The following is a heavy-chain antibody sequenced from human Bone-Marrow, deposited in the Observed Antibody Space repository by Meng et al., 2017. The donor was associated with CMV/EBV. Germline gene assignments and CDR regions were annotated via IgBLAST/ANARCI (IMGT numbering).Heavy chain of an antibody. Sequence: VQPVQAGGGVEEAWASVEVSLKASGYTLTRYYMHWGRQAPGQGLEWMGWMNPNSGNTDYAQKFQGRVTMTRNISKSTAYMDLSSLRSEDAAVYYCATGVADFEYWGQGTLVTVSS. D-gene: IGHD6-19*01. J-gene: IGHJ4*02. CDR1: GYTLTRYY. CDR2: MNPNSGNT. CDR3: ATGVADFEY. V-gene: IGHV1-8*01.